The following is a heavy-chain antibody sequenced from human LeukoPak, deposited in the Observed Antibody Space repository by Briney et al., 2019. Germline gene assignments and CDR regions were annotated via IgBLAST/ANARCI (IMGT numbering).Heavy chain of an antibody. Sequence: GGSLRLPCAASGFTFSSYAMTWVRQAPGKGLEWVSSISGSDGSTYYEDSVKGRFTISRENSKNTLYVQMNSLRAEDTAVYYCAKGRSSGYDLGDYWGQGTLVTVSS. V-gene: IGHV3-23*01. CDR3: AKGRSSGYDLGDY. CDR2: ISGSDGST. D-gene: IGHD3-22*01. CDR1: GFTFSSYA. J-gene: IGHJ4*02.